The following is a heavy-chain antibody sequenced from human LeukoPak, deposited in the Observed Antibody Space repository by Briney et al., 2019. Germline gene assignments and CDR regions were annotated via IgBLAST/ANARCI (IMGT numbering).Heavy chain of an antibody. CDR1: GYSFTSYW. V-gene: IGHV5-51*01. D-gene: IGHD2-2*01. Sequence: GESLKISCKGSGYSFTSYWIGWVRQMPGKGLEWMGIIYPGDSDTRYSPSFQGQVTISADKSISTAYLQWSSLKASDTAMYHCARYCSSTSCYVSFGMDVWGKGTTVTVSS. CDR3: ARYCSSTSCYVSFGMDV. J-gene: IGHJ6*04. CDR2: IYPGDSDT.